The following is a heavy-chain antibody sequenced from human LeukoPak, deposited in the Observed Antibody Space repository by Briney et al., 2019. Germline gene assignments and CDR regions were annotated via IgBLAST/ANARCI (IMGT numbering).Heavy chain of an antibody. CDR2: INHSGST. V-gene: IGHV4-39*07. CDR3: ARGEGARDGYNYAGPFYFDY. D-gene: IGHD5-24*01. Sequence: SETLSLTCTVSGGSVSSGSYYWSWIRQPPGKGLEWIGKINHSGSTNYSPSLKSRVTISIDTSKNQFSLKLNSMTAADTAVYYCARGEGARDGYNYAGPFYFDYWGHGTLDTVSS. J-gene: IGHJ4*01. CDR1: GGSVSSGSYY.